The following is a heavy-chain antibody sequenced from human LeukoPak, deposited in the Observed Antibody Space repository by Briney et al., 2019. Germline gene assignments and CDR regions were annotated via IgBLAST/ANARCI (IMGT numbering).Heavy chain of an antibody. Sequence: KPSETLSLTCTVSGGSISSYYWSWIRPPPGKGLEWIGYIYYSGSTNYNPSLKSRVTISVDTSKNQFSLKLSSVTAADTAVYYCARLDSSGYYYLEYWGQGTLVTASS. CDR1: GGSISSYY. D-gene: IGHD3-22*01. CDR2: IYYSGST. CDR3: ARLDSSGYYYLEY. V-gene: IGHV4-59*08. J-gene: IGHJ4*02.